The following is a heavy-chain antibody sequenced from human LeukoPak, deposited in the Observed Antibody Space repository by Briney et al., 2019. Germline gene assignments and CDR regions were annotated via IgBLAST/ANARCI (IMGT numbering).Heavy chain of an antibody. CDR2: IYYSGST. J-gene: IGHJ4*02. D-gene: IGHD3-22*01. CDR1: GGSISSYY. Sequence: SETLSLTCTVSGGSISSYYWSWIRQPPGKGLEWIGYIYYSGSTNYNPSLKSRVTISVDTSKNQFSLKLSSVTAADTAVYYCARDLRDSRAQEGGFDYWGQGTLVTVSS. V-gene: IGHV4-59*01. CDR3: ARDLRDSRAQEGGFDY.